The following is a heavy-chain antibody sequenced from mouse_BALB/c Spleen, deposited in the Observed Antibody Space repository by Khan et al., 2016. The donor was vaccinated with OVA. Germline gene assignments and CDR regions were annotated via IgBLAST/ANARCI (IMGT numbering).Heavy chain of an antibody. CDR2: IDPPNDDS. Sequence: VQLKQSGAELVKPGASVKLSCSASGFNIKDTYIHWMKQRPEQGLEWIGRIDPPNDDSKYGPKFQAKATLTADTSSNTAYLQLSSLTSEDTAVYYCATLYGSPVAFRGQGTLVSVSA. V-gene: IGHV14-3*02. CDR1: GFNIKDTY. CDR3: ATLYGSPVAF. J-gene: IGHJ3*01. D-gene: IGHD2-1*01.